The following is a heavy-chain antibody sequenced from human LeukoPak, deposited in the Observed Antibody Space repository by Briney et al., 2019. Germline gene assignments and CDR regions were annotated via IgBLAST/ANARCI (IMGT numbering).Heavy chain of an antibody. D-gene: IGHD3-22*01. CDR1: GFTVGSNY. J-gene: IGHJ3*02. CDR3: ARYYDSSGYTQGAFDI. V-gene: IGHV3-66*02. Sequence: GGSLRLSCAASGFTVGSNYMSWVRQAPGKGLEWVSSFYRGISTYYADSVKGRFTTSRDHSKNTVYLQMDSLRPEDTAVYYCARYYDSSGYTQGAFDIWGQGTMVTVS. CDR2: FYRGIST.